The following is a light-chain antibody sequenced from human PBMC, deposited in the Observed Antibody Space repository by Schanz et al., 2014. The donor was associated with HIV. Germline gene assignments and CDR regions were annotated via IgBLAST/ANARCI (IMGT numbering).Light chain of an antibody. Sequence: QSALTQPASVSGSPGQSITISCTGTSSDVGSYNLVSWYQQHPGEAPRLIIYDVTSRPSGVSARFSASKTGETASLTISGLQAEDEAEYYCSSYTSSSTLVVFGGGTKLTVL. CDR1: SSDVGSYNL. CDR2: DVT. J-gene: IGLJ2*01. CDR3: SSYTSSSTLVV. V-gene: IGLV2-14*02.